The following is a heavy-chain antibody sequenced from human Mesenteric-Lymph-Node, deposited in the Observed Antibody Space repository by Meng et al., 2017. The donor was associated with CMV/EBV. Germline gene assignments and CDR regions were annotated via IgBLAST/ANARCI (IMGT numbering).Heavy chain of an antibody. J-gene: IGHJ6*02. CDR1: GFTFSSYA. D-gene: IGHD5-24*01. CDR2: ISYDGSNK. V-gene: IGHV3-30-3*01. CDR3: ARGGGYIPYYYYGMDV. Sequence: GESLKISCAASGFTFSSYAMHWVRQAPGKGLEWVAVISYDGSNKYYADSVKGRFTISRDNAKNSLYLQMNSLRAEDTALYYCARGGGYIPYYYYGMDVWGQGTTVTVSS.